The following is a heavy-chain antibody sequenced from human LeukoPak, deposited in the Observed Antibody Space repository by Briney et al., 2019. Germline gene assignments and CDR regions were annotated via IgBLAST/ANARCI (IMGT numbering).Heavy chain of an antibody. J-gene: IGHJ2*01. CDR2: INHSGST. CDR1: GGSFSGYY. CDR3: ARVGSSWYYWYFDL. V-gene: IGHV4-34*01. Sequence: SSETLSLTCAVYGGSFSGYYWSWIRQPPGKGLEWIGEINHSGSTNYNPSLKSRVTMSVDTSKNQFSLKLSSVTAADTAVYYCARVGSSWYYWYFDLWGRGTLVTVSS. D-gene: IGHD6-13*01.